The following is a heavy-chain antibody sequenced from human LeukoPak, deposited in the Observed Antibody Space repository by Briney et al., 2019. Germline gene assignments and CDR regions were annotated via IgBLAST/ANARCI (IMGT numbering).Heavy chain of an antibody. Sequence: GGSLRLSCAASGFTFSNYAMSWVRQAPGKGLEWVSGISGGGSTYYADSVKGRFTISRDNSKNTLYLQMNSLRAEDTAIYYCARTGYCSSTSCSAGFDPWGQGTLVTVSS. CDR1: GFTFSNYA. CDR2: ISGGGST. J-gene: IGHJ5*02. V-gene: IGHV3-23*01. CDR3: ARTGYCSSTSCSAGFDP. D-gene: IGHD2-2*01.